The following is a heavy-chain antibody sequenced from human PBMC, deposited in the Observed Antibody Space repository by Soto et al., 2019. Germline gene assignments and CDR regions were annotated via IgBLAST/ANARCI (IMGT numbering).Heavy chain of an antibody. V-gene: IGHV4-30-4*01. Sequence: PSETLSLTCTVSGGSISSGDYYWSWIRQPPGKGLEWIGYIYYSGSTYYNPSLKSRVTISVDTSKNQFSLKLSSVTAADTAVYYCARYSITIFGVVIPRFDYWGQGTLVTGSS. CDR2: IYYSGST. D-gene: IGHD3-3*01. J-gene: IGHJ4*02. CDR1: GGSISSGDYY. CDR3: ARYSITIFGVVIPRFDY.